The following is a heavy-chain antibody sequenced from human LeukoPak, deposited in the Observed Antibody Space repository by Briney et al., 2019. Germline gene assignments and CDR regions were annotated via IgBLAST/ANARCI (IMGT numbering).Heavy chain of an antibody. Sequence: GGSLRLSCAASGFTFSSFALSWVRQAPGKGLEWVSSISGSGDSTYYMESVKGRFTISRDNSENTLYLQMNSLRADDTAVYYCARGAGSFDYWGQGTLVTVSS. J-gene: IGHJ4*02. CDR2: ISGSGDST. CDR1: GFTFSSFA. CDR3: ARGAGSFDY. V-gene: IGHV3-23*01.